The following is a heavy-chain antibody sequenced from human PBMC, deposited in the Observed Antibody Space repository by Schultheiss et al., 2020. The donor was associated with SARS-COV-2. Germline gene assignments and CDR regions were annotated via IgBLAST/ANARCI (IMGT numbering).Heavy chain of an antibody. CDR3: ARNRLPYCGGDCYSSFDY. V-gene: IGHV3-30*12. Sequence: GGSLRLSCVTSGFNFVTHGMHWVRQAPGKGLEWLSLISFDGSNQYYANSVKGRFTISRDNAKNSLYLQMNSLRAEDTAVYYCARNRLPYCGGDCYSSFDYWGQGTLVTVSS. CDR1: GFNFVTHG. J-gene: IGHJ4*02. D-gene: IGHD2-21*02. CDR2: ISFDGSNQ.